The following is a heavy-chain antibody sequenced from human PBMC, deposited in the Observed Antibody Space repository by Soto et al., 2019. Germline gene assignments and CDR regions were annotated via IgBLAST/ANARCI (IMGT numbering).Heavy chain of an antibody. V-gene: IGHV1-18*01. CDR1: GYTFTSYG. D-gene: IGHD3-10*01. CDR3: AIDHGSGKNLGRWEDY. CDR2: ISAYNGKT. Sequence: QVQLVQSGAEVKKPGASVKVSCKASGYTFTSYGISWVRQAPGQGLEWMGWISAYNGKTNYAQKLQGRVIMTRDTTTSSAYLELRSLRSDATAVYYCAIDHGSGKNLGRWEDYWGQGTLVTVSS. J-gene: IGHJ4*02.